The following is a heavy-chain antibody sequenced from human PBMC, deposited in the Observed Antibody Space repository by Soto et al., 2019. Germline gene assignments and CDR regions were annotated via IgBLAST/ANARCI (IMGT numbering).Heavy chain of an antibody. CDR1: GFTFSSYG. CDR3: ARDQGPVAPNSSPVPYYFDY. Sequence: GGSLRLSCAASGFTFSSYGMHWVRQAPGKGLEWVAVIWYDGSNKYYADSVKGRFTISRDNSKNTLYLQMNSLRAEDTAVYYCARDQGPVAPNSSPVPYYFDYWGQGTLVTVSS. J-gene: IGHJ4*02. D-gene: IGHD6-13*01. V-gene: IGHV3-33*01. CDR2: IWYDGSNK.